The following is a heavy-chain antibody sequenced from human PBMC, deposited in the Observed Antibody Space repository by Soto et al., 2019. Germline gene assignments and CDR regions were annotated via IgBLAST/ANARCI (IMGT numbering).Heavy chain of an antibody. CDR3: AREAINYYYADV. J-gene: IGHJ6*03. CDR1: GFTFSDYW. CDR2: IKRDGRTT. Sequence: EVQLVESGGGLVQPGGSLRLSCAASGFTFSDYWMNWVRQAPGKGLEWVSRIKRDGRTTNYADSVKGRFTISRDNAKDTLYLEMNSLRVEDTADYYCAREAINYYYADVWGKGTTVTVAS. V-gene: IGHV3-74*01.